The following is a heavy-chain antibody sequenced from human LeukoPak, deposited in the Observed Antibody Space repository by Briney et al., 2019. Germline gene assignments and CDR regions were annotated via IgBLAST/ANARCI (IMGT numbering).Heavy chain of an antibody. D-gene: IGHD1-26*01. CDR2: IKSKTDGGTI. V-gene: IGHV3-15*01. CDR1: GFTFSDAW. Sequence: GGSLRLSCAASGFTFSDAWMSWVRQAPGKGLEWVGRIKSKTDGGTIDYAAPVKGRFTISRDDSENTVHLQMNSLKTDDTAVYYCAHQGSWEHCLDYWGQGILVTVSS. J-gene: IGHJ4*02. CDR3: AHQGSWEHCLDY.